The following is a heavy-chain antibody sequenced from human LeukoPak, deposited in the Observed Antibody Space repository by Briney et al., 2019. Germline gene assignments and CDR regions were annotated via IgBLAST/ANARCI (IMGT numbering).Heavy chain of an antibody. CDR3: AKGSITGTTGFDY. CDR1: GFTFDDYA. CDR2: ISWNSGSI. V-gene: IGHV3-9*03. J-gene: IGHJ4*02. Sequence: GGSLRLSCAASGFTFDDYAMHWVRQAPGKGLEWVSGISWNSGSIGYADSVKGRFTISRDNAKNSLYLQMNSLRAEDMALYYCAKGSITGTTGFDYWGQGTPVTVSS. D-gene: IGHD1-7*01.